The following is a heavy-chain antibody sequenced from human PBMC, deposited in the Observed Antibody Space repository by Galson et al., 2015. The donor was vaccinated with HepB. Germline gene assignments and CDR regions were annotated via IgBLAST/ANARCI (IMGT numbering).Heavy chain of an antibody. D-gene: IGHD3-3*01. Sequence: SETLSLTCAVYGGSFSGYYWSWIRQPPGKGLEWIGEINHSGSTNYNPSLKSRVTISVDTSKNQFSLKLSSVTAADTAVYYCARGGRFLEWLYYHYYYMDVWGKGTTVTVSS. CDR3: ARGGRFLEWLYYHYYYMDV. CDR1: GGSFSGYY. CDR2: INHSGST. V-gene: IGHV4-34*01. J-gene: IGHJ6*03.